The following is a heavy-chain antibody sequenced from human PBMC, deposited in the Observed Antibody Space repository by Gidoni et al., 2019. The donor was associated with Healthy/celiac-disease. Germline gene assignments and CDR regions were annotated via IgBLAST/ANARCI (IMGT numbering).Heavy chain of an antibody. CDR3: ARVASYYDSSGYYRGDY. Sequence: EVQLVESGGGLVRPGGSLRLSCAASGFTFSRDSLNWVRPAPGKGLEWVSSISSSSSYIYYADSVKGRFTISRDNAKNSLYLQMNSLRAEDTAVYYCARVASYYDSSGYYRGDYWGQGTLVTVSS. J-gene: IGHJ4*02. D-gene: IGHD3-22*01. V-gene: IGHV3-21*01. CDR2: ISSSSSYI. CDR1: GFTFSRDS.